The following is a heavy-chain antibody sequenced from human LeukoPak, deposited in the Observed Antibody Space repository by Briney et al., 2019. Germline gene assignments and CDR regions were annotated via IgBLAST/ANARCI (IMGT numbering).Heavy chain of an antibody. CDR2: INHSGST. CDR1: GGSFSGYY. J-gene: IGHJ4*02. Sequence: SETLSLTCAVYGGSFSGYYWSRIRQPPGKGLEWIGEINHSGSTNYNPSLKSRVTISVDTSKNQFSLKLSSVTAADTAVYYCARKGDNSGSYYYFDYWGQGTLVTVSS. D-gene: IGHD1-26*01. CDR3: ARKGDNSGSYYYFDY. V-gene: IGHV4-34*01.